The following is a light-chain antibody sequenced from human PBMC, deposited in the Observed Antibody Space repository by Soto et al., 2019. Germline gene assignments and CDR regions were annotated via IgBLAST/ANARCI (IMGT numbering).Light chain of an antibody. CDR3: QQYGSSLFT. Sequence: EIVLTQSPGTLSLSPGERATLSCRASQSVSSKYVAWYQQKPGQAPRVLIYGTSIRAAGVPERFGGGGSGTDFTLTITRLEREDLVVYYCQQYGSSLFTFGPGTKVDFK. J-gene: IGKJ3*01. V-gene: IGKV3-20*01. CDR1: QSVSSKY. CDR2: GTS.